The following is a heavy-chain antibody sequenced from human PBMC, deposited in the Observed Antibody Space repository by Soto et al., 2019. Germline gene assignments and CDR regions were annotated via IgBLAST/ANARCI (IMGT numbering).Heavy chain of an antibody. V-gene: IGHV4-30-4*01. CDR1: GGSISSGDYY. Sequence: QVQLQESGPGLVKPSQTLSLTCTVSGGSISSGDYYWSWIRQPPGKGLEWIGYIYYRGSTYYNPSRTRRVTISVDTSKTQFYLKLGSVTAADTAVYYCARGTEIRGTRWFDPWGQGTLVTVSS. D-gene: IGHD1-1*01. CDR2: IYYRGST. J-gene: IGHJ5*02. CDR3: ARGTEIRGTRWFDP.